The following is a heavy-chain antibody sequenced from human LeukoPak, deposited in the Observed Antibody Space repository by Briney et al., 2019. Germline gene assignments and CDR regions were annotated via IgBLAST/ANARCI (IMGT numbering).Heavy chain of an antibody. D-gene: IGHD4-17*01. CDR3: ARAYGVAFDY. V-gene: IGHV3-48*01. CDR2: IRSGSSAI. Sequence: GGSLRLSCAASGFTFNSHSMSWVRQAPGKGLEWVPYIRSGSSAIYYADSVKGRFTISRDNAKNSLYLQMNSLRAEDTAVYYCARAYGVAFDYWGQGTLVTVSS. CDR1: GFTFNSHS. J-gene: IGHJ4*02.